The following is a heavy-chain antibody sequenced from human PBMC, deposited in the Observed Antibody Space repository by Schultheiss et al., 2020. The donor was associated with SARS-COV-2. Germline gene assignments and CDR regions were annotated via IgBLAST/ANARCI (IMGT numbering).Heavy chain of an antibody. CDR2: ISSSGSTI. Sequence: GESLKISCAASGFTFSSYEMNWVRQAPGKGLEWVSYISSSGSTIYYADSVKGRFTISRDNAKNSLYLQMNSLRAEDTATYYCAKDDYGQHEYFFDYWGQGTLVTVSS. CDR3: AKDDYGQHEYFFDY. D-gene: IGHD3-16*01. CDR1: GFTFSSYE. J-gene: IGHJ4*01. V-gene: IGHV3-48*03.